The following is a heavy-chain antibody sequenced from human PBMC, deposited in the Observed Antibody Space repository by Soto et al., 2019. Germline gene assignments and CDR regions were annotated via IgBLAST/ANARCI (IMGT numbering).Heavy chain of an antibody. CDR2: IYYSGST. J-gene: IGHJ4*02. D-gene: IGHD6-6*01. V-gene: IGHV4-59*12. CDR3: ARETRIAARIFDY. Sequence: PSETLSLTCTVSGGSISSYYWSWIRQPPGKGLEWIGYIYYSGSTNYNPSLKSRDTISVDTSKNQFSLKLSSVTDADTAVYYCARETRIAARIFDYWGQGTLVTVSS. CDR1: GGSISSYY.